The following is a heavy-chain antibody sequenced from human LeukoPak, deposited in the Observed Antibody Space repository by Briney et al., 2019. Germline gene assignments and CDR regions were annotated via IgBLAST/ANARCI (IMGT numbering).Heavy chain of an antibody. J-gene: IGHJ4*02. CDR1: GFTFSSYG. CDR2: KRYDGSNK. CDR3: AKYGGYSYGSQLGY. Sequence: GGSLRLSCAASGFTFSSYGMHWVRQAPGKGLEWVAFKRYDGSNKYYADSVKGRFTISRDNSKNTLYLQMNSLRAEDTAVYYCAKYGGYSYGSQLGYWGQGTLVTVSS. D-gene: IGHD5-18*01. V-gene: IGHV3-30*02.